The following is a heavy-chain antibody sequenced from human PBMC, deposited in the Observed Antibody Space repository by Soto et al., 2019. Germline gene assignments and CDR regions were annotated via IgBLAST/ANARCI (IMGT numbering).Heavy chain of an antibody. CDR3: VKAGGYDPHDYFDY. V-gene: IGHV3-64D*06. J-gene: IGHJ4*02. CDR1: GFTFSSYA. Sequence: EVQLVESGGGLVQPGGSLRLSCSASGFTFSSYAMHWVRQAPGKGLEYVSAISSNGGSTYYADSVKGRFTISRDNSKNTLYLQMSSLRAEDTAVYYCVKAGGYDPHDYFDYWGQGTLVTVSS. CDR2: ISSNGGST. D-gene: IGHD5-12*01.